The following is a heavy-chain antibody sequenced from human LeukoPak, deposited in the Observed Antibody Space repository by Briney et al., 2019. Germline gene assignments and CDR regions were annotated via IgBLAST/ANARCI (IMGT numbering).Heavy chain of an antibody. J-gene: IGHJ4*02. D-gene: IGHD3-22*01. CDR1: GYSFTSYW. Sequence: GESLKISCQGSGYSFTSYWIGWVRQMPGKGLEWMGIIYPGDSDTRYSPSFQGQVTISADKSISTAYLQWSSLKASDTAMYYCASRGYYDSSGYYPFDYWGQGTLVTVSS. V-gene: IGHV5-51*01. CDR2: IYPGDSDT. CDR3: ASRGYYDSSGYYPFDY.